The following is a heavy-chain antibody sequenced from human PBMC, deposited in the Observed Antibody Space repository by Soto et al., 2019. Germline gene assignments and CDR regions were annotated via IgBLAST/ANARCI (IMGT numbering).Heavy chain of an antibody. CDR1: GGTLSKYA. J-gene: IGHJ5*02. D-gene: IGHD3-10*01. CDR2: IIPMSGTT. CDR3: ASEDITMIRGFTRPNNWFDP. V-gene: IGHV1-69*01. Sequence: QVQLVQSGAEVQKPGSSVKVSCKASGGTLSKYAINWVRQAPGQGLELMGGIIPMSGTTNDAQKFEGRLTITADEYASTVFMEPSGLRSEDTAVYYCASEDITMIRGFTRPNNWFDPWGQGTLVTVSS.